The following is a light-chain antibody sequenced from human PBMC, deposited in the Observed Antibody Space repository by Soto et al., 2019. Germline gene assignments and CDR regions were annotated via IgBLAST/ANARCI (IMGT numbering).Light chain of an antibody. CDR2: SNN. V-gene: IGLV1-44*01. CDR3: AAWNDSLNGPV. J-gene: IGLJ2*01. Sequence: QSVLTQPPSASGTPGQRVTISCSGSSSNIGSDTVKWYQHLPGTAPKLLIYSNNQRPSGVPDRFSGSKSGTSASLAISGLQSEAEADYYCAAWNDSLNGPVLGGGTKLTVL. CDR1: SSNIGSDT.